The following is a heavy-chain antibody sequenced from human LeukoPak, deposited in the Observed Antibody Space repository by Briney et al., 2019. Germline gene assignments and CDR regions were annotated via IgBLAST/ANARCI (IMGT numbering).Heavy chain of an antibody. V-gene: IGHV3-7*03. Sequence: QPGGSLRLSCAASGFSFTNYCMHWVRQTPGKGLEWVANIKQNGRDTYYVDSVKGRFIISRDNVKNSLYLHLNSLRAEDTAVYYCVRDPQEGGNGWYYFDFWGQGTLVTVSS. CDR3: VRDPQEGGNGWYYFDF. D-gene: IGHD6-19*01. CDR1: GFSFTNYC. J-gene: IGHJ4*02. CDR2: IKQNGRDT.